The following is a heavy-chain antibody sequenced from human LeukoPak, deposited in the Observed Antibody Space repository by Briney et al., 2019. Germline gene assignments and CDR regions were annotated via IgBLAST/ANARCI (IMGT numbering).Heavy chain of an antibody. CDR3: AKDVGTMVRGVAPNWFDP. V-gene: IGHV3-30*02. CDR2: IRYDGSDK. CDR1: GFTFSNYG. J-gene: IGHJ5*02. D-gene: IGHD3-10*01. Sequence: GGSLRLSCAASGFTFSNYGMHRVRQAPNKGLEWVAFIRYDGSDKYYADAVKGRFTISRDNSKNTLYLQMNSLRAEDTAVYYCAKDVGTMVRGVAPNWFDPWGQGTLVTVSS.